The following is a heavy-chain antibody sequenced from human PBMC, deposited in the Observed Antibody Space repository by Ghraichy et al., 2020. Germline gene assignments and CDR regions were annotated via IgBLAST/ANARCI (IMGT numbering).Heavy chain of an antibody. CDR1: GGSISSYY. CDR3: ARHGTGGYSGSTFDY. J-gene: IGHJ4*02. CDR2: IYYSGST. D-gene: IGHD5-12*01. Sequence: SQTLSLTCTVSGGSISSYYWSWIRQPPGKGLEWIGYIYYSGSTNYNPSLKSRVTISVDTSKNQFSLKLSSVTAADTAVYYCARHGTGGYSGSTFDYWGQGTLVTVSS. V-gene: IGHV4-59*08.